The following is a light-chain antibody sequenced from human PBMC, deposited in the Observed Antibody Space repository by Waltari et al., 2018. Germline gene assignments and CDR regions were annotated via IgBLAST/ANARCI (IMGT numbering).Light chain of an antibody. J-gene: IGLJ3*02. CDR1: ASNIGGNL. Sequence: QSVLTQPPSASGTPGQRVTISCSGSASNIGGNLVNWYQQLPGKAPKLLIHRSGQRPSGVPDRFSASKTGTSASLAISGLQSEDEADYFCASWDDSLNGHWVFGGGTKVTVL. CDR3: ASWDDSLNGHWV. CDR2: RSG. V-gene: IGLV1-44*01.